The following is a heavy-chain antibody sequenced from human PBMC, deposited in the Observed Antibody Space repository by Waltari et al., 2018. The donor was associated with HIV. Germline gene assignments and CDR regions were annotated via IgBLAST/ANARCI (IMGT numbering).Heavy chain of an antibody. V-gene: IGHV4-39*01. CDR3: ARHALRVGAAYWNFDL. D-gene: IGHD1-26*01. Sequence: QLQLQESGPGLVKPSETLSLTCTVSGVSVSSSSYFWGWIRQPPGKGLEWVGRIYYTREAYYSPSLESRVTISVDTSKIQCALKGTSVTAADTAVYYCARHALRVGAAYWNFDLWGRGTLVTVSS. CDR2: IYYTREA. CDR1: GVSVSSSSYF. J-gene: IGHJ2*01.